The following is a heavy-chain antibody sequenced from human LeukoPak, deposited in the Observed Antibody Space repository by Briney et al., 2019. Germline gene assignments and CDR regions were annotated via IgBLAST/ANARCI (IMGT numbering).Heavy chain of an antibody. D-gene: IGHD4-11*01. V-gene: IGHV1-2*02. J-gene: IGHJ4*02. CDR2: INPNSGGT. Sequence: ASVKISCKASGYTFTGYYMHWVRQAPGQGLEWMGWINPNSGGTNYAQKVQGRVTLTRDTSISTAYMELSRLRSDDTAVYYCARDLKGLPGFDYWGQGTLVTVSS. CDR1: GYTFTGYY. CDR3: ARDLKGLPGFDY.